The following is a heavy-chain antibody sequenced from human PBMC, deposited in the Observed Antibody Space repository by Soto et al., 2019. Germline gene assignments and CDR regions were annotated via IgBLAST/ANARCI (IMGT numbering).Heavy chain of an antibody. V-gene: IGHV3-13*01. Sequence: GGSLRLSCEASGFTFSKFDMHWVRQPTGKGLEWVSTIGISGDTYYAVSVKGRFTISRDNSKNSLSLQMNSLRAGDTAVYFCARGQEVGAHFFDSWGQGTQVTVSS. D-gene: IGHD2-15*01. J-gene: IGHJ4*02. CDR2: IGISGDT. CDR1: GFTFSKFD. CDR3: ARGQEVGAHFFDS.